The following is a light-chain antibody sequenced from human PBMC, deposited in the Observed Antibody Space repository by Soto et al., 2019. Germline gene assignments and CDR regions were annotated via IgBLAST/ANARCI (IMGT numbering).Light chain of an antibody. CDR3: QQYNNWPPIT. CDR2: GAS. CDR1: QFVSSN. Sequence: IVMTQSPVTLSWLRGGRLXSPYRASQFVSSNLAWYQQKPGQAPRLLIYGASTRATGIPARFSGSGSGTEFTLTISSLQSEDFAVYYCQQYNNWPPITFGQGTRLEIK. V-gene: IGKV3-15*01. J-gene: IGKJ5*01.